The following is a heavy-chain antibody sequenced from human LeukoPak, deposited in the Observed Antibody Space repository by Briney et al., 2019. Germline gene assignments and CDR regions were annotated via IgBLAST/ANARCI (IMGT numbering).Heavy chain of an antibody. V-gene: IGHV3-7*01. J-gene: IGHJ6*03. D-gene: IGHD3-22*01. Sequence: PGGSLRLSCAASGFTFSSYWMSWVRQAPGKGLEWVANIKQDGSEKYYVDSVKGRFTISRDNAKNSLYLQMDSLRAEDTAVYYCARLHYYDNSGYYNYYFYMDVWGKGTTVTVSS. CDR3: ARLHYYDNSGYYNYYFYMDV. CDR2: IKQDGSEK. CDR1: GFTFSSYW.